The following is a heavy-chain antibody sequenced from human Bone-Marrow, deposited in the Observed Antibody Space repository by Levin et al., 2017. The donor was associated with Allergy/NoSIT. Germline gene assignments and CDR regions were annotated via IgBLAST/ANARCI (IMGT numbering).Heavy chain of an antibody. CDR2: INQDGSVK. V-gene: IGHV3-7*04. Sequence: PGGSLRLSCAASGFTFSAVWMSWVRQGPGRGLEWVANINQDGSVKYYVDSMRGRFAISRDNAKNALYLQMNSLRAEDTAVYYCAMVKYNPGPHDYWGQGSLVTVSS. CDR3: AMVKYNPGPHDY. CDR1: GFTFSAVW. D-gene: IGHD1-14*01. J-gene: IGHJ4*02.